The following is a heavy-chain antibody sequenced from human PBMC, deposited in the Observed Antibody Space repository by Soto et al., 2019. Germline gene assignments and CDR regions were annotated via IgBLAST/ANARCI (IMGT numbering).Heavy chain of an antibody. V-gene: IGHV1-8*01. CDR2: MNPNSGNT. CDR3: ARGLRAAAGSRANFLGY. CDR1: GYTFTSYD. Sequence: ASVKVSCKASGYTFTSYDINWVRQATGQGLEWMGWMNPNSGNTGYAQKFQGRVTMTRNTSISTAYMELSSLRSEDTAVYYCARGLRAAAGSRANFLGYWGQGTLVTVSS. J-gene: IGHJ4*02. D-gene: IGHD6-13*01.